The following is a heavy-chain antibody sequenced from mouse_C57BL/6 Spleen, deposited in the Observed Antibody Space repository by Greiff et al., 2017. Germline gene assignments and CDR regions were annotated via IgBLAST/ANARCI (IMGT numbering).Heavy chain of an antibody. V-gene: IGHV14-4*01. Sequence: VQLQQSGAELVRPGASVKLSCTASGFNIKDDYMHWVKQRPEQGLEWIGWIDPENGDTEYASKFQGKATITADTSSNTAYLQLSSLTSEDTAVYYCTTGKPFAYWGQGTLVTVSA. CDR1: GFNIKDDY. J-gene: IGHJ3*01. CDR3: TTGKPFAY. D-gene: IGHD6-1*01. CDR2: IDPENGDT.